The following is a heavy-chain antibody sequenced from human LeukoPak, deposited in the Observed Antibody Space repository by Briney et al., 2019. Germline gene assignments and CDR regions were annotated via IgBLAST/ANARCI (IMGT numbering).Heavy chain of an antibody. CDR3: ARGSGPDYFDY. V-gene: IGHV4-59*08. D-gene: IGHD1-14*01. CDR2: IYYGGST. J-gene: IGHJ4*02. Sequence: PSETLSLTCIVSGVSISSYCWSWIRQPPGKGLGWIGCIYYGGSTQYTPSLTSRGTISADTSKHESSLKLSSATAAATAVSYCARGSGPDYFDYWGQGTLVTVST. CDR1: GVSISSYC.